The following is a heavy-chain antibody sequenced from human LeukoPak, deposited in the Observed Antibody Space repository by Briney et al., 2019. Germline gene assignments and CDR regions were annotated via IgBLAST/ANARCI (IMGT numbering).Heavy chain of an antibody. CDR1: GFTFSSYG. V-gene: IGHV3-30*18. D-gene: IGHD4-11*01. CDR2: ISYDGSNK. J-gene: IGHJ4*02. Sequence: GGSLRLSCAASGFTFSSYGMHWVRQAPGKGLEWVAVISYDGSNKYYADSVKGRFTISRDNSKNTLCLQMNSLRAEDTAVYYCAKSRFTVTPTLFDYWGQGTLVTVSS. CDR3: AKSRFTVTPTLFDY.